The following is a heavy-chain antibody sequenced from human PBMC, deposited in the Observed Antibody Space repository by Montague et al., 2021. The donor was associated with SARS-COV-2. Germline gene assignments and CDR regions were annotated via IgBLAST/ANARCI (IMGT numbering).Heavy chain of an antibody. Sequence: SETLSLTCTVSGGSMSDYYWTWIRQPPGKGPEWIGYFSRSGGSNYSPSFRGRVTISLVTSRSQFSLQLSSVTAADTAFYYCARLTQLGYCSSASCSPALYFDYWGQGFLVSVSS. J-gene: IGHJ4*02. V-gene: IGHV4-59*01. CDR1: GGSMSDYY. CDR3: ARLTQLGYCSSASCSPALYFDY. CDR2: FSRSGGS. D-gene: IGHD2-15*01.